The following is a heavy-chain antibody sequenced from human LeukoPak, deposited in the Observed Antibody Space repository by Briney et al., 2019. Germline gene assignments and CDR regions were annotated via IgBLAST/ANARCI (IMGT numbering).Heavy chain of an antibody. CDR2: IYHSGST. CDR1: GGSISSSNW. J-gene: IGHJ6*03. CDR3: ARVGQWLAPLGIYYYMDV. Sequence: SETLSLTCAVSGGSISSSNWWSWVRQPPGKGLEWIGEIYHSGSTNYNPSLKSRVTISVDKSKNQFSLKLSSVTAADTAVYYCARVGQWLAPLGIYYYMDVWGKGTTVTISS. D-gene: IGHD6-19*01. V-gene: IGHV4-4*02.